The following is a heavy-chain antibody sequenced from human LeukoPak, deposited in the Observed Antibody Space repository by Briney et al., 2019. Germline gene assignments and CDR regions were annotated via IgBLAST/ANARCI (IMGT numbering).Heavy chain of an antibody. Sequence: GGSLRLSCAASRFTFSSYWMSWVRQAPGKGLEWVANIKQDGSEKYYVDSVKGRFTISRDNAKNSLYLQMNSLRAEDTAVYYCAREGRGSGWFDYWGQGTLVTVSS. CDR2: IKQDGSEK. D-gene: IGHD6-19*01. J-gene: IGHJ4*02. V-gene: IGHV3-7*01. CDR1: RFTFSSYW. CDR3: AREGRGSGWFDY.